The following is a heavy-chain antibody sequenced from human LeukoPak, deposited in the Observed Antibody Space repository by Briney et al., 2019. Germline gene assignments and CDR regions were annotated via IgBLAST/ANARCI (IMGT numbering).Heavy chain of an antibody. V-gene: IGHV1-69*13. D-gene: IGHD3-22*01. Sequence: ASVKVSCKASGGTFSSYAISWVRQAPGQGLEWMGGIIPIFGTANYAQKFQGRVTITADESTSTAYMELSSLRSEDTAVYYCARVPDYYDSSGYPHHFDYWGQGTLVTVSS. CDR2: IIPIFGTA. J-gene: IGHJ4*02. CDR1: GGTFSSYA. CDR3: ARVPDYYDSSGYPHHFDY.